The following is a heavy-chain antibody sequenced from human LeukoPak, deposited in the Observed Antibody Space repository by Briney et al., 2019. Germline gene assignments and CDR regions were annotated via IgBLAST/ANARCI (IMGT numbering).Heavy chain of an antibody. CDR3: ARHWSWYVDY. CDR1: GGSISCATCS. CDR2: IYYSGSP. V-gene: IGHV4-39*01. Sequence: SETLSLTCTVSGGSISCATCSWGWIRQPPGKGLEWIGSIYYSGSPYYNPSLKSRVTISVDTSKNQLSLRLSSVTAADTAVYYCARHWSWYVDYWGQGTLVTVSS. D-gene: IGHD6-13*01. J-gene: IGHJ4*02.